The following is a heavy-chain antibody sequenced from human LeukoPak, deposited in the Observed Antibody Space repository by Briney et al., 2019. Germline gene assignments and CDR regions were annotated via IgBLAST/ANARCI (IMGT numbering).Heavy chain of an antibody. CDR3: ARDLVAEGDAFDI. CDR2: IYSGGST. CDR1: GFTVSDNY. J-gene: IGHJ3*02. D-gene: IGHD3-9*01. V-gene: IGHV3-66*01. Sequence: GGSLRLSCAASGFTVSDNYMSWVRQAPGKGLEWVSSIYSGGSTYYGDSVKGRFTISRDNSKNTLYLQMNSLRAEDTAVYYCARDLVAEGDAFDIWGQGTMVTVSS.